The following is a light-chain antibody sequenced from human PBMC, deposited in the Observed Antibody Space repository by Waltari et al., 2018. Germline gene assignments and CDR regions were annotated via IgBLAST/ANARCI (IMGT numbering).Light chain of an antibody. J-gene: IGLJ2*01. V-gene: IGLV2-23*02. CDR2: DVS. CDR1: SSYVGGYNY. Sequence: QSALTQPASVSGSPGQSITISCTGTSSYVGGYNYVSWYQQHPGKAPKLMIYDVSKRPSGVSNRFSGSKSGNTASLTISGLQAEDEADYYCCSYAGSSTFDVVFGGGTKLTVL. CDR3: CSYAGSSTFDVV.